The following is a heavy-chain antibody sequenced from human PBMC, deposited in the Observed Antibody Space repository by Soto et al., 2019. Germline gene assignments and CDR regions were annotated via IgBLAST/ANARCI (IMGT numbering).Heavy chain of an antibody. V-gene: IGHV3-48*03. Sequence: GSLRLACSASGFTFSSYEMNWVRQAPGKGLEWVSYISSSGSTIYYADSVKGRFTISRDNAKNSLYLQMNSLRAEDTAVYYCARRDQRPYYDFWSGYSFDYWGQGTLVTVYS. D-gene: IGHD3-3*01. CDR1: GFTFSSYE. J-gene: IGHJ4*02. CDR2: ISSSGSTI. CDR3: ARRDQRPYYDFWSGYSFDY.